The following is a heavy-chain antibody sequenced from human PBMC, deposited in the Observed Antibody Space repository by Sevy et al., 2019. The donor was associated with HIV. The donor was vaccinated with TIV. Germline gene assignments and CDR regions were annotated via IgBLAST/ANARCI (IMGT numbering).Heavy chain of an antibody. D-gene: IGHD3-22*01. Sequence: SETLSLTCAVSGYSISSGYYWGWIRQPPGKGLEWIGSIYHSGSTYYNPSLKSRVTISVDTSKSQFSLKLSSVTAADTAVYYCARDYDSSGLGAWGYWGQGTLVTVSS. CDR2: IYHSGST. J-gene: IGHJ4*02. V-gene: IGHV4-38-2*02. CDR1: GYSISSGYY. CDR3: ARDYDSSGLGAWGY.